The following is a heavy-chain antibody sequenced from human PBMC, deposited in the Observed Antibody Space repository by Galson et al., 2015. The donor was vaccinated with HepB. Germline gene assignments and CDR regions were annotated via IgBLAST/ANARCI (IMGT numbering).Heavy chain of an antibody. Sequence: ETLSLTCIVSGDSISTYYWNWIRQTPGRGLEWIGYVYYTGATYYNPSLRSRVTLSVDLSKDQFSLKLNYVTASDTAVYYCARGPRWGRGYFDSWGHGTLVTVSS. CDR3: ARGPRWGRGYFDS. V-gene: IGHV4-59*01. J-gene: IGHJ4*01. D-gene: IGHD7-27*01. CDR1: GDSISTYY. CDR2: VYYTGAT.